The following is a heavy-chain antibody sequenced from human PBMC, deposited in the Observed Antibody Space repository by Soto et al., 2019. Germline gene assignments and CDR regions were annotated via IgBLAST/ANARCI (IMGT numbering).Heavy chain of an antibody. Sequence: ASVKVSCKASGYTFPSYAMHWVRQAPGQRLEWMGWINAGNGDTKYSQKFQDRVTITRDTSASTAYMELSSLRSEDTAVYYCARYYLYGDYGFDYWGQGTLVTVSS. CDR3: ARYYLYGDYGFDY. CDR1: GYTFPSYA. V-gene: IGHV1-3*01. D-gene: IGHD4-17*01. CDR2: INAGNGDT. J-gene: IGHJ4*02.